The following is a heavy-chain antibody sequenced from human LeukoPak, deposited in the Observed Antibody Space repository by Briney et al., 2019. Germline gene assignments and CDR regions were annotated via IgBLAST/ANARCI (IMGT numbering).Heavy chain of an antibody. CDR3: ARSSRYDIWTGYPY. J-gene: IGHJ4*02. D-gene: IGHD3-9*01. CDR2: ISYDGSNK. CDR1: GFTFSSYG. Sequence: PGGSLRLSCAASGFTFSSYGMHWVRQAPGKGLEWVAVISYDGSNKYYADSVKGRFTISRDNSKNTLYLQMNSLRAEDTAVYYCARSSRYDIWTGYPYWGQGTLVTVSP. V-gene: IGHV3-30*03.